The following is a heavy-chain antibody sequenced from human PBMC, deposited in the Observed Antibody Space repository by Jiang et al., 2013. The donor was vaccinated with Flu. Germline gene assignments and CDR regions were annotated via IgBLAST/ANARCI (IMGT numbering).Heavy chain of an antibody. CDR3: ARVTRSGYYYADY. Sequence: LLKPSETLSLTCAVYGGSFSGYYWSWIRQPPGKGLEWIGEINHSGSTNYNPSLKSRVTISVDTSKNQFSLKLSSVTAADTAVYYCARVTRSGYYYADYWGQGTLVTVSS. CDR2: INHSGST. CDR1: GGSFSGYY. V-gene: IGHV4-34*01. J-gene: IGHJ4*02. D-gene: IGHD3-22*01.